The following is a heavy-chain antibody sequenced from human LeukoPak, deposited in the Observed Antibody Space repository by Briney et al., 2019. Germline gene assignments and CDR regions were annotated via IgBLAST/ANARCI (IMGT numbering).Heavy chain of an antibody. Sequence: PSETLSLTCAVYGGSFTNYYWSWIRQPPGKGLEWIGDIYPGVITNYNPSLKSRVTISLGTSKNQFSLKLTSVTAADTAVYYCARGMMIIQLPAAQRFDPWGQGTLVTVSS. CDR1: GGSFTNYY. J-gene: IGHJ5*02. D-gene: IGHD2-2*01. CDR2: IYPGVIT. V-gene: IGHV4-34*01. CDR3: ARGMMIIQLPAAQRFDP.